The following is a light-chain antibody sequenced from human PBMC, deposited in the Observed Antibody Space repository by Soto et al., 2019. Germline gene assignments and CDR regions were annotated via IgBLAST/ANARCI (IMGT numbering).Light chain of an antibody. CDR1: QSVGIDY. V-gene: IGKV3-20*01. CDR2: GTS. Sequence: PGERATLSCRASQSVGIDYLAWYQQTPGQAPRLLIYGTSSRATGFPDRFSGSWSGTDFTLTISRLEPEDFAVYYCQQYGSSPFTFGGGTNVEIK. J-gene: IGKJ4*01. CDR3: QQYGSSPFT.